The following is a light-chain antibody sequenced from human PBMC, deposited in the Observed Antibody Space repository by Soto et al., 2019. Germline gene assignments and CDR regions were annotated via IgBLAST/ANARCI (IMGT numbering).Light chain of an antibody. Sequence: QLVLTQPPSVSGAPGQRVTISCTGSSSNIGAGYDVHWYQQLPGTAPKLLIYGNSNRPSGVPDRFSASKSDTSASLAITGLQAEDESDYYCQSYDTSLSGVVFGGGTKLTVL. V-gene: IGLV1-40*01. J-gene: IGLJ3*02. CDR1: SSNIGAGYD. CDR2: GNS. CDR3: QSYDTSLSGVV.